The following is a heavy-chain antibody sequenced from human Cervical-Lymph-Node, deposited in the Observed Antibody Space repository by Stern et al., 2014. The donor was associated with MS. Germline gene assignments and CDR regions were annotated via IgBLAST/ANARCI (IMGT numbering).Heavy chain of an antibody. D-gene: IGHD2-15*01. CDR2: MNPNSGNT. CDR3: ARGLFPIFQYCSGGSCALLRY. CDR1: GYTFTSYD. V-gene: IGHV1-8*01. J-gene: IGHJ4*02. Sequence: QVQLVQSGAEVKKPGASVKVSCKASGYTFTSYDINWVRQATGQGLEWMGWMNPNSGNTGYAQKFQGRVTMTRNTSISTAYMELSSLRSEDTAVYYCARGLFPIFQYCSGGSCALLRYWGQGTLVTVSS.